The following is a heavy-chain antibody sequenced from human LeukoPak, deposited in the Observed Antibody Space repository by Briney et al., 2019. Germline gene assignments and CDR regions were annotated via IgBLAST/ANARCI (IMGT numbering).Heavy chain of an antibody. D-gene: IGHD4-11*01. Sequence: GGSLRLSCAASGFIFKTYAMSWVRQAPGKGLEWVSVISARGDDAYYADFVKGRFTISRDNSKNTLSLQMNILRAEDAAIYYCAKDIEVYSNYRTPFDYWGQGTLVTVSS. J-gene: IGHJ4*02. CDR2: ISARGDDA. V-gene: IGHV3-23*01. CDR3: AKDIEVYSNYRTPFDY. CDR1: GFIFKTYA.